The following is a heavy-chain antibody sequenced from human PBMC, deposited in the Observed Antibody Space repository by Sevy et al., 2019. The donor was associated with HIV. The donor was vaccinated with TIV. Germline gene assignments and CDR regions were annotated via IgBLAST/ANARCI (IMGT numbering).Heavy chain of an antibody. J-gene: IGHJ6*02. CDR2: ISAGGTTT. CDR1: GFIFSNYP. Sequence: GGSLRLTCAASGFIFSNYPMSWVRRSPGKGLEWVSDISAGGTTTDYADSVEGRFTISRDNSKNTVSLQMNSLGAEDTAIYYCAKRYCSTITCYDDDFWNPYYFYGLDVWGQGISVTVSS. V-gene: IGHV3-23*01. D-gene: IGHD2-2*01. CDR3: AKRYCSTITCYDDDFWNPYYFYGLDV.